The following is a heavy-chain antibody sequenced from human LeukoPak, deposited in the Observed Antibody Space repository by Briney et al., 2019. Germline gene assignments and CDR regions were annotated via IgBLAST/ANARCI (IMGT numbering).Heavy chain of an antibody. CDR3: ARVLRIVVAPDDAFDI. CDR2: INPNSGGT. Sequence: ASVKVSCKASGYTFTGYYMHWVRQAPGQGLEGMGWINPNSGGTNYAQKFQGRVTMTRDTSISTAYMELSRLRSDDTAVYYCARVLRIVVAPDDAFDIWGQGTMVTVSS. V-gene: IGHV1-2*02. D-gene: IGHD2-2*01. J-gene: IGHJ3*02. CDR1: GYTFTGYY.